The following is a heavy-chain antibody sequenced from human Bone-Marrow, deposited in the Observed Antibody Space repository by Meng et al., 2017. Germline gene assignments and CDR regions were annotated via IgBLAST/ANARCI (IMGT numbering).Heavy chain of an antibody. V-gene: IGHV1-8*03. CDR1: GYTFTSYD. J-gene: IGHJ6*02. D-gene: IGHD3-22*01. CDR3: AGWGGYYDSSGYYVPMNYYYYGIDV. CDR2: MNPNSGNT. Sequence: ASVKVSCKASGYTFTSYDINWVRQATGQGLEWMGWMNPNSGNTGYAQKFQGRVTITRNTSISTAYMELSSLRSEDTAVYYCAGWGGYYDSSGYYVPMNYYYYGIDVWGQGTTVTVSS.